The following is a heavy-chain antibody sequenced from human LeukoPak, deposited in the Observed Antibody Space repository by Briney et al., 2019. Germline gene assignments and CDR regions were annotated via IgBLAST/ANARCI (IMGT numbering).Heavy chain of an antibody. CDR1: GLIFRNHA. Sequence: GGSLRLSCAASGLIFRNHAMSWVRQAPGKGLEWVSAITGSGDTTYYADSVKGRFTISRDNSKNTLYVEMNTLRAEDTAVYYCAKWGDYDILTGYYVSDFWGQGTLVTVSS. V-gene: IGHV3-23*01. J-gene: IGHJ4*02. CDR2: ITGSGDTT. CDR3: AKWGDYDILTGYYVSDF. D-gene: IGHD3-9*01.